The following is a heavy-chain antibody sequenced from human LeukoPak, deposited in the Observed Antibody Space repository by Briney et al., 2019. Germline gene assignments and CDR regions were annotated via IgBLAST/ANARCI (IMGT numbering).Heavy chain of an antibody. Sequence: GGSLRLSCAASGFTFSSYSMNWVRQAPGKGLEWVSYISSSSSTIYYADSVKGRFTISRDNAKNSLYLQMNSLRDEDTAVYYCATGRVYYVSGTLDVWGQGATVTVSS. CDR1: GFTFSSYS. CDR2: ISSSSSTI. D-gene: IGHD3-10*01. J-gene: IGHJ6*02. V-gene: IGHV3-48*02. CDR3: ATGRVYYVSGTLDV.